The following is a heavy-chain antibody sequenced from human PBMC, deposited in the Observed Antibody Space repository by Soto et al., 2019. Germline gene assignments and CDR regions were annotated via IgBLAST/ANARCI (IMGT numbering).Heavy chain of an antibody. CDR1: GYTFTSYG. D-gene: IGHD3-3*01. J-gene: IGHJ3*02. CDR2: ISAYNGNT. CDR3: ARGWNRYYDFWSGYDRPDDAFDI. V-gene: IGHV1-18*01. Sequence: ASVKVSCKASGYTFTSYGISWVRQAPGQGLEWMGWISAYNGNTNYAQKLQGRVTMTTDTSTSTAYMELRSLRSDDTAVYYCARGWNRYYDFWSGYDRPDDAFDIWGQGTMVTVSS.